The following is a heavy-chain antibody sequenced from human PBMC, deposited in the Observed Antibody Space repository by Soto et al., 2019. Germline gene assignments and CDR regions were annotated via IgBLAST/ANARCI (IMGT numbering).Heavy chain of an antibody. CDR3: AKVREVTLVRISLGE. CDR1: GFTFSTYT. CDR2: VGVSGDVT. Sequence: WGSLRLSCAASGFTFSTYTMTWVRQAPGKGLEWVSSVGVSGDVTYYADSVKGRFTISRDNSKNTLYLQMNSLRAEDTAIYYCAKVREVTLVRISLGEWGQGTLVTVS. J-gene: IGHJ4*02. D-gene: IGHD3-10*01. V-gene: IGHV3-23*01.